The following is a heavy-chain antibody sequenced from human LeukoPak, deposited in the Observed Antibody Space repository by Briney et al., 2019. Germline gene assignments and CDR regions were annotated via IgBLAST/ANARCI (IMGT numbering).Heavy chain of an antibody. Sequence: PSETLSLTCTVSGASIGSYCWSWIRQPPGKGLEWIGYIYYGGGTNYNPSFESRITISVDTSKNRISLNLTSVTASDTAIYYCARERGDYDSDNWFDSWGQGTPVAVSS. CDR3: ARERGDYDSDNWFDS. J-gene: IGHJ5*01. D-gene: IGHD4-17*01. V-gene: IGHV4-59*01. CDR1: GASIGSYC. CDR2: IYYGGGT.